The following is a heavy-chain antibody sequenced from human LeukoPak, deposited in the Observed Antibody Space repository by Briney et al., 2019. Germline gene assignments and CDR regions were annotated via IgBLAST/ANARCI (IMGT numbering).Heavy chain of an antibody. Sequence: SETLSLTCAVYGGSFSGYYWSWIRQPPGKGLEWIGEINHSGSTNYNPSLKSRVTISVDTSKNQFSLTLSSVTAADTAVYYCARRHCSSTSCPNWFDPWGQGTLVTVSS. CDR2: INHSGST. J-gene: IGHJ5*02. CDR3: ARRHCSSTSCPNWFDP. D-gene: IGHD2-2*01. CDR1: GGSFSGYY. V-gene: IGHV4-34*01.